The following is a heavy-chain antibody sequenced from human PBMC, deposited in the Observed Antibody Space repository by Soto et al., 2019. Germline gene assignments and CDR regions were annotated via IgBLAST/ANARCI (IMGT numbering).Heavy chain of an antibody. D-gene: IGHD6-13*01. CDR2: IWYDGSNK. CDR3: ARDRIAAAGGIDY. CDR1: GFTFSSYG. Sequence: GGSMRLSCAASGFTFSSYGMHWVRQAPGKGLEWVAVIWYDGSNKYYAGSVKGRFTISRDNSKNTLYLQMNSLRAEDTAVYYCARDRIAAAGGIDYWGQGTLVTVSS. V-gene: IGHV3-33*01. J-gene: IGHJ4*02.